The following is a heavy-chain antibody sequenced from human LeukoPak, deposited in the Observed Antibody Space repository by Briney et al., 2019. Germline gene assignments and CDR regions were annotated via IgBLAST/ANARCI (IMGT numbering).Heavy chain of an antibody. Sequence: PSQTLSLTCTVSGGSISSGSYYWSWIRQPAGKGLEWIGRIYTSGSTNYNPSLKSRVTISVDTSKNQFSLKLSSVTAADTAVYYCASTTGDGDYDYWGQGTLVTVSS. CDR3: ASTTGDGDYDY. CDR1: GGSISSGSYY. CDR2: IYTSGST. D-gene: IGHD4-17*01. V-gene: IGHV4-61*02. J-gene: IGHJ4*02.